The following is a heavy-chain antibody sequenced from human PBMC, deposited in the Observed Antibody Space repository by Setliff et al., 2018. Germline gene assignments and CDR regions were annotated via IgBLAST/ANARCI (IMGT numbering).Heavy chain of an antibody. J-gene: IGHJ6*03. D-gene: IGHD1-1*01. CDR1: GGSISSYY. CDR3: GRYDYYYYYMDV. CDR2: IFTSGST. Sequence: SETLSLTCTVSGGSISSYYWSWIRQPPGKGLEWIGYIFTSGSTQYNPSLKSRVTISVDTSKNQFSLKLSSVTAADTAVYYCGRYDYYYYYMDVWGKGTTVTVSS. V-gene: IGHV4-4*09.